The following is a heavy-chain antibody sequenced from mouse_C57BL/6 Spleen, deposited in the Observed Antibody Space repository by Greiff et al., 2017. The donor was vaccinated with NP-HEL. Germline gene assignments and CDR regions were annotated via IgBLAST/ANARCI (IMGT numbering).Heavy chain of an antibody. V-gene: IGHV3-6*01. J-gene: IGHJ1*03. CDR3: ASLYYDYSWYFDV. CDR1: GYSITSGYY. Sequence: VQLQQSGPGLVKPSQSLSLTCSVTGYSITSGYYWNWIRQFPGNKLEWMGYISYDGSNNYNPSLKNRISITRDTSKNQFFLKLNSVTTEDTATYYCASLYYDYSWYFDVWGTGTTVTVSS. CDR2: ISYDGSN. D-gene: IGHD2-4*01.